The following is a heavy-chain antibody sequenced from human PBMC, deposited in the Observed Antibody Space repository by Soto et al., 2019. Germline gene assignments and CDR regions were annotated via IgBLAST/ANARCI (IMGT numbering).Heavy chain of an antibody. CDR1: GYPFTGHY. CDR3: ATEAGIKIFGVVNRTYGMDV. Sequence: ASVKVSCKASGYPFTGHYMHWVRQAPGQGLEWMGWINPNSGGTNYPQKFQGRVTMTRDTSISTAYMELSRLRSDDTAVYYCATEAGIKIFGVVNRTYGMDVWGRGTTVTVSS. D-gene: IGHD3-3*01. CDR2: INPNSGGT. V-gene: IGHV1-2*02. J-gene: IGHJ6*02.